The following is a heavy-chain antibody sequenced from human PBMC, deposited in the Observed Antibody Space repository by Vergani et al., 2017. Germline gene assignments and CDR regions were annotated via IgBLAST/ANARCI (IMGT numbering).Heavy chain of an antibody. D-gene: IGHD1-26*01. J-gene: IGHJ4*02. Sequence: EVQLVESGGGLVQPGRSLRLSCTASGFTFGDYAMSWVRQAPGKGLEWVGFIRSKAYGGTTEYAASVKGRFTISRDDSKSIAYLQMNSLKTEDTAVYYCTREVGADDYWGRGTLVTVSS. CDR1: GFTFGDYA. CDR2: IRSKAYGGTT. CDR3: TREVGADDY. V-gene: IGHV3-49*04.